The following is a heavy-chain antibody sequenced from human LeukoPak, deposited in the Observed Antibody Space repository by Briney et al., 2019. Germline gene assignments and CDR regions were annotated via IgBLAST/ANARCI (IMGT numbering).Heavy chain of an antibody. CDR3: AKEGVTMIVVVITTYPYYFDY. D-gene: IGHD3-22*01. V-gene: IGHV3-23*01. CDR1: GFTFSSYA. Sequence: QPGRSLRLSCAASGFTFSSYAMSWVRQAPGKGLEWVSAISGSGGSTYYADSVKGRFTISRDNSKNTLYLQMNSLRAEDTAVYYCAKEGVTMIVVVITTYPYYFDYWGQGTLVTVSS. CDR2: ISGSGGST. J-gene: IGHJ4*02.